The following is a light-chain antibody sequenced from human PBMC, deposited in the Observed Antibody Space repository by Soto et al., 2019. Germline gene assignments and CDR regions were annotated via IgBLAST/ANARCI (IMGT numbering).Light chain of an antibody. V-gene: IGKV3-20*01. Sequence: EIVLTQPPGTQSLSPGERATLSCRSSQSVSSIYLAWYQQKPGQAPRLLIYGASSRATGIPDRFSGSGSGTDFTLTISRLEPEDFAVYYCQQYGSSPKTFGQGTKVDIK. J-gene: IGKJ1*01. CDR3: QQYGSSPKT. CDR2: GAS. CDR1: QSVSSIY.